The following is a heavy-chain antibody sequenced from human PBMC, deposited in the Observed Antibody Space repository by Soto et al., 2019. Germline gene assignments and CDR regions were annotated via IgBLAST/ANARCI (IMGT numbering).Heavy chain of an antibody. CDR2: ISTHKGNT. D-gene: IGHD1-1*01. CDR1: GYTFSDRG. J-gene: IGHJ4*02. CDR3: ARDRDWNLDY. V-gene: IGHV1-18*01. Sequence: QVQLVQSGPEVKRPGASVMISCKTSGYTFSDRGISWVRQAPGQGLEWMGWISTHKGNTNFAQSLQGRVTMTADTSTSTVYMQLRSLRSDDTAMYFCARDRDWNLDYWGQGSLLTVSS.